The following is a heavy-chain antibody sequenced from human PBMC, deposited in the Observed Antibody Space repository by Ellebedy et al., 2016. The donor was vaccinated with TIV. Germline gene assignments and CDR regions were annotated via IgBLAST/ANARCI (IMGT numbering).Heavy chain of an antibody. J-gene: IGHJ1*01. CDR2: ISAYNGNT. V-gene: IGHV1-18*01. Sequence: ASVKVSXXASGYTFTSYGISWVRQAPGQGLEWMGWISAYNGNTNYAQKLQGRVTMTTDTSTSTAYMELRSLRSEDTAVYYCARGPLGEQWLPGAEYFQHWGQGTLVTVSS. CDR1: GYTFTSYG. CDR3: ARGPLGEQWLPGAEYFQH. D-gene: IGHD6-19*01.